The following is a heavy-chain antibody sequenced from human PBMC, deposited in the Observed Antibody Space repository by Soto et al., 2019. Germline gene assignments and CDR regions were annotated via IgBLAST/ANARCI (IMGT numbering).Heavy chain of an antibody. Sequence: PSETLSLTCTVSGGSTSSSSYYWGWIRQPPGKGLEWIGSIYYSGYTYYNPSLKSRVTISVDTSKNQFSLKLSSVTAADTAVYYCTTPIVSGYYKGPDKLTYYYHYGMDVCGQGTTVTVSS. CDR2: IYYSGYT. CDR3: TTPIVSGYYKGPDKLTYYYHYGMDV. D-gene: IGHD3-9*01. J-gene: IGHJ6*02. CDR1: GGSTSSSSYY. V-gene: IGHV4-39*03.